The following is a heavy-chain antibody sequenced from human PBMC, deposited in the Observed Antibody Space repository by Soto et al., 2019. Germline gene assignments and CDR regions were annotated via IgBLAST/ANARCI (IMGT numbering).Heavy chain of an antibody. D-gene: IGHD4-17*01. Sequence: PSETLSLTCAVSGDSISRGYHWAWIRQPPGKGLEWVASIYHTGTTYYNPSLTSRVTISVDTSKNQFSLKLSSVTAADTAVYYCARVSGDYGDYHHFDDWGQGTLVTVSA. CDR1: GDSISRGYH. V-gene: IGHV4-38-2*01. J-gene: IGHJ4*02. CDR3: ARVSGDYGDYHHFDD. CDR2: IYHTGTT.